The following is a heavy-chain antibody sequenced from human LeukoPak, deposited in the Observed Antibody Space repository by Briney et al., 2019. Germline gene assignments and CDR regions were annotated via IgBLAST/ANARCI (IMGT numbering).Heavy chain of an antibody. CDR2: ISGYNGNT. D-gene: IGHD6-6*01. Sequence: ASVKVSCKASGYTFTSYGISWVRQAPGQGLEWMGWISGYNGNTNYAQNLQGRVTMARDTSISTAYMELSRLRSDDTAVYYCARLAARHGGDAFDIWGQGTMVTVSS. J-gene: IGHJ3*02. CDR1: GYTFTSYG. CDR3: ARLAARHGGDAFDI. V-gene: IGHV1-18*01.